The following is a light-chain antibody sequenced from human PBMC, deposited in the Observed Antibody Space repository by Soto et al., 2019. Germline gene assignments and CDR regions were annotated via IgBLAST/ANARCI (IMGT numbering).Light chain of an antibody. J-gene: IGKJ5*01. CDR1: QSVLYSSNNKNY. V-gene: IGKV4-1*01. CDR2: WAS. CDR3: QQYYDSPLT. Sequence: DIVMTQSPESLAVSLGERATINCKSSQSVLYSSNNKNYLNWYQQKPGQPPKLLIYWASIRESWVPDRFSGSGSGTDFTLTISSVQSEDVAVYYCQQYYDSPLTCGQGTRLEIK.